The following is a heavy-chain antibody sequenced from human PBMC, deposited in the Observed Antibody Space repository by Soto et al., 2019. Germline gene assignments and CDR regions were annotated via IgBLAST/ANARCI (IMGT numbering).Heavy chain of an antibody. CDR3: AKENEQQPTLDSAFDI. D-gene: IGHD6-13*01. V-gene: IGHV3-23*01. CDR2: ISGSGGST. J-gene: IGHJ3*02. Sequence: PGGSLRLSCAASGFTFSSYAMSWVRQAPGKGLEWVSAISGSGGSTYYADSVKGRFTISRDNSKNTLYLQMNSLRAEGTAVYYCAKENEQQPTLDSAFDIWGQGTMVTVSS. CDR1: GFTFSSYA.